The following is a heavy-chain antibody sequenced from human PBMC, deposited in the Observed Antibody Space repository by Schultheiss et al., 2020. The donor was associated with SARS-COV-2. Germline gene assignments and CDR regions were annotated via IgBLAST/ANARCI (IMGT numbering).Heavy chain of an antibody. Sequence: TLSLTCTFSGFSLSASGMCVSWIRQPPGKALEWLALIDWNDDKYYNTSLKTRLTVSKDTSKSQVVLTLTNMDPVDTATYYCARIRRYCSGCICNFRNAFDLWGQGTMVTVSS. CDR3: ARIRRYCSGCICNFRNAFDL. J-gene: IGHJ3*01. D-gene: IGHD2-15*01. CDR2: IDWNDDK. CDR1: GFSLSASGMC. V-gene: IGHV2-70*01.